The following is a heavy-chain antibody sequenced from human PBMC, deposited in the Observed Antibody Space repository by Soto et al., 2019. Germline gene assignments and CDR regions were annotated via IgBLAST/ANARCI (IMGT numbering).Heavy chain of an antibody. V-gene: IGHV1-69*13. Sequence: SVKVSCKASGGTFSSYAISWVRQAPGQGLEWMGGIIPIFGTANYAQKFQGRVTITADESTSTAYMELSSLRSEDTAVYYCARGRIAVAGAPATDNWFDPWGQGTLVTVSS. CDR2: IIPIFGTA. J-gene: IGHJ5*02. D-gene: IGHD6-19*01. CDR3: ARGRIAVAGAPATDNWFDP. CDR1: GGTFSSYA.